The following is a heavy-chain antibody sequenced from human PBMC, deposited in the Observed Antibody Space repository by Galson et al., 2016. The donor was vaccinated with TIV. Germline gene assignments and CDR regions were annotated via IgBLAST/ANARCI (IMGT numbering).Heavy chain of an antibody. V-gene: IGHV1-2*02. CDR1: GYPFTDSW. D-gene: IGHD3-16*02. Sequence: SVKVSCKASGYPFTDSWMHWVRQALGEGLEWMGWIDPNSGATLYAQKFQGRVTMTRDTSTSATYVELSRLTSDDTADYYCARGGVIRGLDFWGQGTLVTVSS. CDR2: IDPNSGAT. J-gene: IGHJ4*02. CDR3: ARGGVIRGLDF.